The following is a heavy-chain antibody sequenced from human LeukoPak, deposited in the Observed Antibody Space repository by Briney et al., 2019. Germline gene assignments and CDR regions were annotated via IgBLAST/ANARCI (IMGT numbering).Heavy chain of an antibody. J-gene: IGHJ3*02. CDR1: GFTFSNYA. CDR2: ISGSGGST. Sequence: GGSLRLSCAASGFTFSNYAMSWVRQAPGKGLEWVSAISGSGGSTYYADSVKGRFTISRDNSKNTLYLQMNSLRAEDTAVYYCAREWLGFGEPNDAFDIWGQGTMVTVSS. V-gene: IGHV3-23*01. D-gene: IGHD3-10*01. CDR3: AREWLGFGEPNDAFDI.